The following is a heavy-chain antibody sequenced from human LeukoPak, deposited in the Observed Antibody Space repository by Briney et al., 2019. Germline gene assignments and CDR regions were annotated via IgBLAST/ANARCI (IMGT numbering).Heavy chain of an antibody. V-gene: IGHV1-18*01. CDR2: ISAYNGNA. J-gene: IGHJ5*02. Sequence: ASVNVSCKASGYTFTSYGISWVRQAPGQGLEWMGWISAYNGNANYAQKLQGRVTMTTDTSTSTAYMELRSLRSDDTAVYYCARVNSRLIVGARDWFDPWGQGTLVTVSS. D-gene: IGHD1-26*01. CDR3: ARVNSRLIVGARDWFDP. CDR1: GYTFTSYG.